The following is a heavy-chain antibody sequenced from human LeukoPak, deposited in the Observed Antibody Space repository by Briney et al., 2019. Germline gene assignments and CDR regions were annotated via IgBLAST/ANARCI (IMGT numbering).Heavy chain of an antibody. V-gene: IGHV3-74*01. Sequence: GGSLRLSCAASGFTFSSYWMHWVRQAPGKGLVWVSRVNSDGSSTAYADSVKGRFTISRDNAKNTFYLQMNSLRAEDTAVYYCVRGVGVSRFNYLDSWGQGTLVIVSS. CDR3: VRGVGVSRFNYLDS. D-gene: IGHD6-13*01. J-gene: IGHJ4*02. CDR2: VNSDGSST. CDR1: GFTFSSYW.